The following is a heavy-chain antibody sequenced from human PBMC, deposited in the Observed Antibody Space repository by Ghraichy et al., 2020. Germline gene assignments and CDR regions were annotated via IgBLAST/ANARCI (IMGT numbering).Heavy chain of an antibody. CDR2: ISGSGGST. Sequence: GGSLRLSCAASGFTFSSYAMRWVRQAPGKGLEWVSAISGSGGSTYYADSVKGRFTISRDNSKNTLYLQMNSLRAEDTAVYYCAKNELPLYDFWSALGSLDPWGQGTLVTVSS. J-gene: IGHJ5*02. D-gene: IGHD3-3*01. CDR3: AKNELPLYDFWSALGSLDP. V-gene: IGHV3-23*01. CDR1: GFTFSSYA.